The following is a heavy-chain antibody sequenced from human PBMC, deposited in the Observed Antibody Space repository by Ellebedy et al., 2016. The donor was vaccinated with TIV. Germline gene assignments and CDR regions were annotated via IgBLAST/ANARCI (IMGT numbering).Heavy chain of an antibody. CDR3: ARVGTTSRHYYYYYGMDV. Sequence: ASVKVSCKASGGTFSSYAISWVRQAPGQGLEWMGGIIPIFGTANYAQKFQGRVTITADKSTSTAYMELSSLRSEDTAVYYCARVGTTSRHYYYYYGMDVWGQGTTVTVSS. CDR1: GGTFSSYA. CDR2: IIPIFGTA. J-gene: IGHJ6*02. V-gene: IGHV1-69*06. D-gene: IGHD4-11*01.